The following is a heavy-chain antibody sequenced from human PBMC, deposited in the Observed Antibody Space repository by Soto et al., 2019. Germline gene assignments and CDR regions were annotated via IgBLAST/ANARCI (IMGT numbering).Heavy chain of an antibody. Sequence: PSETLSLTCTVSGGSISSRSYYWGWIRQPPGKGLEWIGSIYYSGSTYYNPSLKSRVTISVDTSKNQFSLKLSSVTAADTAVYYCARCSGYSSSWYGRYGMGVWGQGTTVTVSS. D-gene: IGHD6-13*01. V-gene: IGHV4-39*01. CDR3: ARCSGYSSSWYGRYGMGV. CDR2: IYYSGST. CDR1: GGSISSRSYY. J-gene: IGHJ6*02.